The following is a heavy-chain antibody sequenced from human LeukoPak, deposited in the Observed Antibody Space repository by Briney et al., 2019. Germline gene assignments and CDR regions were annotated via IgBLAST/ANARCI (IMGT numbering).Heavy chain of an antibody. Sequence: PGGSLRLSCAASGLTFSSHEINWVRQAPGKGPEWVSYISSSGTTIYYADSVKGRFTISRDNAKNSVYLQMNSLRAEDTAVYYCASSFLILDYWGQGTLVIVSS. CDR2: ISSSGTTI. D-gene: IGHD3-3*01. V-gene: IGHV3-48*03. CDR1: GLTFSSHE. J-gene: IGHJ4*02. CDR3: ASSFLILDY.